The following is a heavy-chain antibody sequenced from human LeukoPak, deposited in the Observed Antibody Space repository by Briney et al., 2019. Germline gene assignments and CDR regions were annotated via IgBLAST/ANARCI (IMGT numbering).Heavy chain of an antibody. CDR1: GYTFTGYF. CDR3: ARRAVAYYYYYYMDV. J-gene: IGHJ6*03. Sequence: ASVKVSCKASGYTFTGYFMHWVRLAPGQGLEWMGWMNPNSGNTGYAQKFQGRVTITRNTSISTAYMDLSSLRSDDTAVYYCARRAVAYYYYYYMDVWGKGTTVTVSS. D-gene: IGHD6-19*01. CDR2: MNPNSGNT. V-gene: IGHV1-8*03.